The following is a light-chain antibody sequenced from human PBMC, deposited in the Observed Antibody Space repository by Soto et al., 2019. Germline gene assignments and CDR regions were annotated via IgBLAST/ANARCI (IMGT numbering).Light chain of an antibody. V-gene: IGKV1-39*01. J-gene: IGKJ2*02. CDR1: QSISGY. CDR2: TAF. CDR3: LQTYSTPGT. Sequence: DIQMTQSPSSLSASVGDRVTITCRASQSISGYLNWYQQKPGRAPNLLIYTAFSLQSGVPSRFSGSASGTGFTLTISSLQPEDFATYYCLQTYSTPGTFGQGTKVDIK.